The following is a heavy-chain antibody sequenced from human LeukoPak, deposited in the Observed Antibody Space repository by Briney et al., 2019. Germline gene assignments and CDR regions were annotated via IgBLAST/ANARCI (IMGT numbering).Heavy chain of an antibody. V-gene: IGHV4-59*12. CDR2: IYYSGST. CDR1: GGSISSYY. Sequence: SETLSLTCTVSGGSISSYYWSWIRQPPGKGLEWIGYIYYSGSTNYNPSLKSRVTISVDTSKNQFSLKLSSVTAADTAVYYCARGRGVPAARTGNWFDPWGQGTLVTVSS. CDR3: ARGRGVPAARTGNWFDP. D-gene: IGHD2-2*01. J-gene: IGHJ5*02.